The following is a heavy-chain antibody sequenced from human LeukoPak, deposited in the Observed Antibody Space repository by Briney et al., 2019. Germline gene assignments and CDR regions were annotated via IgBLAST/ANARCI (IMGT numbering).Heavy chain of an antibody. CDR1: GGSISSGSYY. Sequence: PSQTLSLTCTVSGGSISSGSYYWSWIRQPAGKGLEWIGRIYTSGSTNYNPSLKSRVTISVDTSKNQFSLKLSSVTAADTAIYYCASYYDSSGYLFDYWGQGILVTVSS. CDR3: ASYYDSSGYLFDY. J-gene: IGHJ4*02. V-gene: IGHV4-61*02. CDR2: IYTSGST. D-gene: IGHD3-22*01.